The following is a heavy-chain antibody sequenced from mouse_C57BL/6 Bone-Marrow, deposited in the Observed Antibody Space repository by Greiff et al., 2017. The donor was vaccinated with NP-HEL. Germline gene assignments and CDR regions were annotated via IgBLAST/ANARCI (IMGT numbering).Heavy chain of an antibody. D-gene: IGHD2-4*01. CDR3: ARQDYDYDRGAWFAY. J-gene: IGHJ3*01. V-gene: IGHV2-6-1*01. Sequence: VQLQQSGPGLVAPSQSLSITCTVSGFSLTSYGVHWVRQPPGKGLEWLVVIWSDGSTTYNSALKSRLSISKDNSKSQVFLKMNSLQTDDTAMYYCARQDYDYDRGAWFAYWGQGTLVTVSA. CDR2: IWSDGST. CDR1: GFSLTSYG.